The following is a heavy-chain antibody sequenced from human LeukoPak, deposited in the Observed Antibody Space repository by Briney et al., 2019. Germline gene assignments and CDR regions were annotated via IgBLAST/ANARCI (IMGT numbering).Heavy chain of an antibody. CDR2: ISDDGSTT. Sequence: GGSLRLSCAASGFSFSSYAMSWVRQAPGKGLVWVSRISDDGSTTTYADSVKGRFTISRDNAKNTLYLQMNSLRAEDTAVYYCARGYGAYAYWGQGTLVTVSS. D-gene: IGHD4/OR15-4a*01. CDR3: ARGYGAYAY. CDR1: GFSFSSYA. J-gene: IGHJ4*02. V-gene: IGHV3-74*01.